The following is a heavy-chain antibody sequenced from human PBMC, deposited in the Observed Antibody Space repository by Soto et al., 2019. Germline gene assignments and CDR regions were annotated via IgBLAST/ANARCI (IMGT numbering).Heavy chain of an antibody. D-gene: IGHD6-19*01. CDR3: ARDRIAVAGTGGGYYYYGMDV. CDR1: GYTFTSYY. J-gene: IGHJ6*02. CDR2: INPSGGST. V-gene: IGHV1-46*01. Sequence: AASVKVSCKASGYTFTSYYMHWVRQAPGQGLEWMGIINPSGGSTSYAQKFQGRVTMTRDTSTSTVYMELSSLRSEDTAVYYCARDRIAVAGTGGGYYYYGMDVWGQGTTVTVSS.